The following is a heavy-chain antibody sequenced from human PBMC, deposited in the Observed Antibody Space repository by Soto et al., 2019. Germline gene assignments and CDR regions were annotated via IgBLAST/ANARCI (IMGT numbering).Heavy chain of an antibody. CDR2: ISAYNGNT. V-gene: IGHV1-18*01. J-gene: IGHJ4*02. CDR3: ARDTHMMTTVTTYAY. D-gene: IGHD4-17*01. CDR1: GYTFTSYG. Sequence: WASVKVSCKASGYTFTSYGISWVRQAPGQGLEWMGWISAYNGNTNYAQKLQGRVTMTTDTSTSTAYMELRSLRSDDTAVYYCARDTHMMTTVTTYAYWGQGTLVTVSS.